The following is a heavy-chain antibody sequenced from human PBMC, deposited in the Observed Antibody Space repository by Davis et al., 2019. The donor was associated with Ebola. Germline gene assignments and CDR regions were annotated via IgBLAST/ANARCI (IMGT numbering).Heavy chain of an antibody. Sequence: SETLSLTCAVYGGSFSGYYWSWIRQPPGKGLEWIGEINHSGSTNYNPSLKSRVTISVDTSKNQFSPKLSSVTAADTAVYYCARSDFWSGYSRWGQGTLVTVSS. CDR3: ARSDFWSGYSR. V-gene: IGHV4-34*01. CDR1: GGSFSGYY. CDR2: INHSGST. J-gene: IGHJ4*02. D-gene: IGHD3-3*01.